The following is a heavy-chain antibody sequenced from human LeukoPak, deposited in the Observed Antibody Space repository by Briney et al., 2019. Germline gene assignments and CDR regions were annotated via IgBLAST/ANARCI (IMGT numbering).Heavy chain of an antibody. CDR2: IYYSGST. Sequence: PSETLSLTCTVSSGSISSYYWSWIRQPPGKGLEWIGHIYYSGSTHYNPSLKSRVTISVDTSKNQFSLKLSSVTAADTAVYYCARHVGNSGSGSYLTYFDYWGQGTLVTVSS. CDR3: ARHVGNSGSGSYLTYFDY. CDR1: SGSISSYY. D-gene: IGHD3-10*01. J-gene: IGHJ4*02. V-gene: IGHV4-59*08.